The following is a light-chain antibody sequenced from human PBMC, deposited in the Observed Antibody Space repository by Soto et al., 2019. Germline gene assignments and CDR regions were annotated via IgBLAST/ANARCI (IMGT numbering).Light chain of an antibody. CDR3: HQYDTAPRT. Sequence: EIVMTQSPATLSVSPGERATLSCRASQSVSSNLAWYQQKPGQAPRLLVYAASTRATGIPDRFSGSGSGTDFSLTISRLEPEDFAVYYCHQYDTAPRTFGQGTKVDIK. CDR2: AAS. CDR1: QSVSSN. V-gene: IGKV3D-15*01. J-gene: IGKJ1*01.